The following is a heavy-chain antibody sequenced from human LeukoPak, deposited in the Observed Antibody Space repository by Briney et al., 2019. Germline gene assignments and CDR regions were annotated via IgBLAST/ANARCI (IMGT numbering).Heavy chain of an antibody. V-gene: IGHV4-39*01. D-gene: IGHD2-15*01. CDR2: IYYSGST. CDR1: GGSISSSSYY. J-gene: IGHJ6*02. Sequence: SETLSLTCTVSGGSISSSSYYWGWIRQPPGKGLEWIGSIYYSGSTYCNPSLKSRVTISVDTSKNQFSLKLSSVTAADTAVYYCVGQGYCSGGSCYRVVYYYYYGMDVWGQGTTVTVSS. CDR3: VGQGYCSGGSCYRVVYYYYYGMDV.